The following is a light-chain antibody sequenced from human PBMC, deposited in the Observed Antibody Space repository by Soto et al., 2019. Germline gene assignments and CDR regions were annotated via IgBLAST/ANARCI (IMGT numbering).Light chain of an antibody. Sequence: QSALTQPASVSGSPGQSITISCSGSSSDVVNYNFVSWYQQYPGKSPKLMIYEDTKRPSGVSNRFSGSKSGTAASLTISGLQAEDEAIYYCCSFQVHSSMVIFGGGTKLTVL. J-gene: IGLJ2*01. CDR2: EDT. CDR3: CSFQVHSSMVI. V-gene: IGLV2-23*01. CDR1: SSDVVNYNF.